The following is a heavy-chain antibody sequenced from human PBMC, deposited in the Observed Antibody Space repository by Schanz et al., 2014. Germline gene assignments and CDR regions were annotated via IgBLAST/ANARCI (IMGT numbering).Heavy chain of an antibody. J-gene: IGHJ4*02. CDR2: INNDGSQK. Sequence: DVQLVESGGGLVQPGGSLRLACAASRFTFSNYWVGWVRQAPGKGLESVASINNDGSQKFYVDSVKGRFAISRDNAKNSLSLQMDRLRDEDTAVYYCARRYSGRYCFDYWGQGTLVAVSS. V-gene: IGHV3-7*01. CDR3: ARRYSGRYCFDY. D-gene: IGHD1-26*01. CDR1: RFTFSNYW.